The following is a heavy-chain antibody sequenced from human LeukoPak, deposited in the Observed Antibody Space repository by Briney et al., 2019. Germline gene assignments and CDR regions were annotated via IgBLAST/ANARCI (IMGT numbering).Heavy chain of an antibody. D-gene: IGHD3-3*02. CDR2: ISSDGSIK. V-gene: IGHV3-30*04. Sequence: GGSLSLSCAASGFTFSAYAMHWVRQAPGKGLEWVAVISSDGSIKYYADSVKGRFTISRDNSENTMWLQMGGLRAEDTAVYYCARGSVSKYRFFDNWGQGILVTVSS. J-gene: IGHJ4*02. CDR1: GFTFSAYA. CDR3: ARGSVSKYRFFDN.